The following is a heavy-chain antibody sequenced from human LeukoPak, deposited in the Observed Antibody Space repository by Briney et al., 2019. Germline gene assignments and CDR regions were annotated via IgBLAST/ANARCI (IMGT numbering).Heavy chain of an antibody. Sequence: ASVKVSCKASGYTFTSYPMHWVRQAPGQRLEWMGWINAGNGNTKYSQKFQGRVTFTRDTSASTAYMDLSSLRYEDTAVYYRARDLYSSGWYRSVDHWGQGTLVTVSS. V-gene: IGHV1-3*01. CDR2: INAGNGNT. CDR1: GYTFTSYP. J-gene: IGHJ4*02. CDR3: ARDLYSSGWYRSVDH. D-gene: IGHD6-19*01.